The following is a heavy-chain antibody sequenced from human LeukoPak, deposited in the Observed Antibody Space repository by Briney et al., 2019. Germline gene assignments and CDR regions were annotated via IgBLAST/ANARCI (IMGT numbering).Heavy chain of an antibody. CDR2: IYYSGST. CDR1: GGSISSGGYY. J-gene: IGHJ3*02. CDR3: ARWYSSSWAAFDI. Sequence: SQTLSLTCTVSGGSISSGGYYWSWIRQHPGKGLEWIGYIYYSGSTYYNPSLKRRMTISVDTSKNQFSLRLSSVTAADTAVYYCARWYSSSWAAFDIWGQGTMVTVSS. V-gene: IGHV4-31*03. D-gene: IGHD6-13*01.